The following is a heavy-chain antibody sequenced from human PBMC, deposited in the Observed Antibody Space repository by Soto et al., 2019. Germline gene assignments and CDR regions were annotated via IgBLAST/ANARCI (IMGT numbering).Heavy chain of an antibody. D-gene: IGHD5-12*01. CDR2: IYHSGST. Sequence: QLQLQESGSGLVKPSQTLSLTCAVSGGSISSGGYSWSWIRQPPGKGLEWIGYIYHSGSTYYNPSPKSRVTTSVDTSKNQFSLKLSSVPAADTAVYYCAAGGGLPRYYWGQGTLVTVSS. V-gene: IGHV4-30-2*01. CDR3: AAGGGLPRYY. CDR1: GGSISSGGYS. J-gene: IGHJ4*02.